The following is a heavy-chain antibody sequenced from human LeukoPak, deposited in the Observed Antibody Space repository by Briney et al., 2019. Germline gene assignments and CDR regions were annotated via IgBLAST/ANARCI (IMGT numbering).Heavy chain of an antibody. CDR1: GFTFSSYS. J-gene: IGHJ4*02. D-gene: IGHD5-12*01. CDR3: ARGPSPDIVATRYYLDY. V-gene: IGHV3-21*01. Sequence: GGSLRLSCAASGFTFSSYSMNWVRQAPGKGLEWVSSISSSSSYICYADSVKGRFTISRDNAKNSLYLQMNSLRAEDTAVYYCARGPSPDIVATRYYLDYRGQGTLVTVSS. CDR2: ISSSSSYI.